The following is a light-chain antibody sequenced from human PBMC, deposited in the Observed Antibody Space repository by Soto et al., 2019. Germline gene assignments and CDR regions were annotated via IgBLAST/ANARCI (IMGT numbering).Light chain of an antibody. CDR3: AAWDDSLNGRV. J-gene: IGLJ1*01. V-gene: IGLV1-44*01. Sequence: QSVLTQPHSASGTPGQRVTISCSGSSSNIGTSSVHWFQQLPGTAPKLLISTTNQRPSGVPERFSGSKSGTSASLAISGLQSEDEADYYCAAWDDSLNGRVFGTGTKLTVL. CDR2: TTN. CDR1: SSNIGTSS.